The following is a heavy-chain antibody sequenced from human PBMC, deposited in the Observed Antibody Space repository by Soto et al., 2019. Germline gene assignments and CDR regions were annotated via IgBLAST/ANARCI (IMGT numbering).Heavy chain of an antibody. CDR1: GSTFSSYD. V-gene: IGHV3-30-3*01. CDR3: VRGPSHGAFDI. Sequence: QVQLVESGGDVVQPGRSLRLSCAASGSTFSSYDIHWVRQAPGKGLEWVAHISPNGNNAFYADSVKGRFTISRDNARNTVYLQVNSRRPDDTAVFHCVRGPSHGAFDIWGQGTLVTVSS. J-gene: IGHJ3*02. CDR2: ISPNGNNA.